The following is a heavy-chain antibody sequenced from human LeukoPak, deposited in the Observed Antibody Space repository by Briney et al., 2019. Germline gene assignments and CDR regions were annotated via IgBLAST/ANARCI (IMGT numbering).Heavy chain of an antibody. CDR1: GGTFSSYA. Sequence: SVKVSCKASGGTFSSYAISWVRQAPGQGLEWMGGIIPIFGTANYAQKFQGRVTITTDESTSTAYMELSSLRSEDTAAYYCARAQGYCSGGSCPSYYYYYMDVWGKGTTVTVSS. V-gene: IGHV1-69*05. J-gene: IGHJ6*03. CDR2: IIPIFGTA. CDR3: ARAQGYCSGGSCPSYYYYYMDV. D-gene: IGHD2-15*01.